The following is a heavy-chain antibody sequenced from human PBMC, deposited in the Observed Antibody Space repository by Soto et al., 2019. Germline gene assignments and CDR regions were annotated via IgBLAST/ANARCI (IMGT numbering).Heavy chain of an antibody. Sequence: QVQLVESGGGVVQPGTSLRVSCVGSGFTFRSYVIHWVRQAPGKGLEWVALTSYDGSDKYYDDSVRGRFTISRDNSRNTVDLQMDSLRLEDTSLYFCARWGTTGGLDVWGQGTLVSVS. V-gene: IGHV3-30*19. CDR2: TSYDGSDK. D-gene: IGHD3-16*01. CDR1: GFTFRSYV. CDR3: ARWGTTGGLDV. J-gene: IGHJ1*01.